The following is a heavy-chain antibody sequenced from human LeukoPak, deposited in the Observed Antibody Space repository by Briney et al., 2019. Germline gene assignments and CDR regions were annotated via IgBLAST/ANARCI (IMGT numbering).Heavy chain of an antibody. V-gene: IGHV3-7*01. CDR1: GFTFSSYW. CDR2: IKQDGSEK. Sequence: PGGSLRLSCAASGFTFSSYWMSWVRQAPGKGLEWVANIKQDGSEKYYVDSVKGRLTISRDNAKNSLYLQMNSLRAEDTAVYYCARVGGAYYGSGSYYNSNWGQGTLVTVSS. D-gene: IGHD3-10*01. J-gene: IGHJ4*02. CDR3: ARVGGAYYGSGSYYNSN.